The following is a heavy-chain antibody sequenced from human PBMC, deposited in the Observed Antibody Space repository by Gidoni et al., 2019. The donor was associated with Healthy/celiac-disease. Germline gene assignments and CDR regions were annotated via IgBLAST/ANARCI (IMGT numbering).Heavy chain of an antibody. D-gene: IGHD3-22*01. J-gene: IGHJ4*02. V-gene: IGHV5-51*01. CDR1: GYSFTSYW. Sequence: EVQLVQSGAEVKKPGESLKISCKGSGYSFTSYWIGWVRQMPGKGLEWMGIIYPGDSDTRYSPSFQGQVPISADKSIRTAYLQWSSLQASDTAMYYCARHPHYYDSSGYLAHFDYWGQGTLVTVSS. CDR2: IYPGDSDT. CDR3: ARHPHYYDSSGYLAHFDY.